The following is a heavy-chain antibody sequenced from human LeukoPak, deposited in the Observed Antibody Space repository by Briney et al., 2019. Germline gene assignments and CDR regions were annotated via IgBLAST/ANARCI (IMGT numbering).Heavy chain of an antibody. CDR1: GFTFSDYW. Sequence: GGSLRLSCAASGFTFSDYWMHWVRQAPGKGLEWVANIKQDGSEKYYVDSVKGRFTISRDNAKNSLYLQMNSLRAEDTAVYYRARALDYWGQGTLVTVSS. J-gene: IGHJ4*02. V-gene: IGHV3-7*03. CDR2: IKQDGSEK. CDR3: ARALDY.